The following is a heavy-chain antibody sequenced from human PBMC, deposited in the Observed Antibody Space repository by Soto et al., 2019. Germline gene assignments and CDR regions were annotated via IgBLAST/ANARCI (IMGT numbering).Heavy chain of an antibody. CDR2: ISGSGGST. CDR3: AKDRRTRRSSSVGSEVDY. V-gene: IGHV3-23*01. CDR1: GFTFSSYA. Sequence: LSCAASGFTFSSYAMSWVRQAPGKGLEWVSAISGSGGSTYYADSVKGRFTISRDNSKNTLYLQMNSLRAEDTAVYYYAKDRRTRRSSSVGSEVDYWGQGTLVTVSS. J-gene: IGHJ4*02. D-gene: IGHD6-6*01.